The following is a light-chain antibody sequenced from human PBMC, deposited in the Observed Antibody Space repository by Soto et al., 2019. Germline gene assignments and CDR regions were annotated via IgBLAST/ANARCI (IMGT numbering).Light chain of an antibody. CDR3: CSYAGFSTYV. J-gene: IGLJ1*01. CDR1: SSDVGSFNL. CDR2: EGS. V-gene: IGLV2-23*01. Sequence: CALTKPAYGNRVHGGGSSITKKRTSSDVGSFNLVSWYQQHPGKAPKVMIYEGSKRPSGVSNRFSGSKSGNTASLTISGLQAEDEADYYCCSYAGFSTYVFGTGTKVTVL.